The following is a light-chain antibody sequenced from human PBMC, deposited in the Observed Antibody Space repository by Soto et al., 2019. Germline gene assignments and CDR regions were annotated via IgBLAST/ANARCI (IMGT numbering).Light chain of an antibody. Sequence: DIVMTQSPLSLPVTPGEPASISCRSSQSLLHSNGYNYLDWYLQKPGQSPRVLIYLGSTRASGVPDRFSGSGSGTDFTLKISRVEAEDVGVYYCMQALQTPLTFGGGTKVEIK. J-gene: IGKJ4*01. CDR2: LGS. CDR1: QSLLHSNGYNY. CDR3: MQALQTPLT. V-gene: IGKV2-28*01.